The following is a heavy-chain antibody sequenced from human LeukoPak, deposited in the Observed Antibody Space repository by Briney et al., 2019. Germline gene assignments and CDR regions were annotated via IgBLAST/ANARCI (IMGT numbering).Heavy chain of an antibody. Sequence: GGSLRLSCAASGFTFSDYYMSWIRQAPGKGLEWVSYISSSGSTIYYADSVKGRFTISRDNAKNSLYLQMNSLRAEDTAVYYCARELYGDYDPDAFDIWGQGTMVTVSS. J-gene: IGHJ3*02. V-gene: IGHV3-11*01. D-gene: IGHD4-17*01. CDR3: ARELYGDYDPDAFDI. CDR1: GFTFSDYY. CDR2: ISSSGSTI.